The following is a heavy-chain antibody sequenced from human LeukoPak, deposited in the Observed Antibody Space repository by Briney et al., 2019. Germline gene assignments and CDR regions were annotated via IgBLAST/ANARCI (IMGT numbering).Heavy chain of an antibody. D-gene: IGHD6-19*01. Sequence: GESLKISCKGSGYTFTSYWIAWVRQMPGKGLEWMGIIYPGDSNTRYGPSFQGQVTISVEKSINTAYLQWSSLKASDTAMYYCARAYSTAWSGGYWGQGTLVTVSS. CDR3: ARAYSTAWSGGY. CDR2: IYPGDSNT. V-gene: IGHV5-51*01. CDR1: GYTFTSYW. J-gene: IGHJ4*02.